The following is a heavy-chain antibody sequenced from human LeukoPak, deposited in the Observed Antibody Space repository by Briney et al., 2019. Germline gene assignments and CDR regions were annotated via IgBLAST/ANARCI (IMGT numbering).Heavy chain of an antibody. V-gene: IGHV1-2*02. CDR2: INPNSGGT. J-gene: IGHJ5*02. D-gene: IGHD2-15*01. CDR1: GYAVTGDC. Sequence: ASLKVSCKASGYAVTGDCMHWVRQAPAQGVEWMGLINPNSGGTNYAQKFQGRVTMTRDTSISPAYMELSRLRSDDTAVYYCARGTSLTVVVENNWFDPWGQGTLVTVSS. CDR3: ARGTSLTVVVENNWFDP.